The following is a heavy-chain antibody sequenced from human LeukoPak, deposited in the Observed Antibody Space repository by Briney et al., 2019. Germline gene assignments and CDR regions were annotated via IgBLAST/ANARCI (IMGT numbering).Heavy chain of an antibody. CDR2: INHSGST. J-gene: IGHJ6*02. CDR3: ARKRYSSGWRDLYYYYGMDV. CDR1: GGSFSGYY. Sequence: SETLSLTCAVYGGSFSGYYWSWIRQPPGKGLEWIGEINHSGSTNYNPSLKSRVIISVDTSKNQFSLKLSSVTAADTAVYYCARKRYSSGWRDLYYYYGMDVWGQGTTVTVSS. D-gene: IGHD6-19*01. V-gene: IGHV4-34*01.